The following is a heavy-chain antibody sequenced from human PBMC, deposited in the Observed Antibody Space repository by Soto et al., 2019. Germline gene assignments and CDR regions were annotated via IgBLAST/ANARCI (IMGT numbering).Heavy chain of an antibody. CDR2: ISAYNGNT. CDR3: ARDGRFEYSSSSFALDY. D-gene: IGHD6-6*01. V-gene: IGHV1-18*04. Sequence: ASLKISCKASGYTFTSYGISWVRQAPGQGLEWMGWISAYNGNTNYAQKLQGRVTMTTDTSTSTAYMELRSLRSDDTAVYYCARDGRFEYSSSSFALDYCGHGTLFTVSS. CDR1: GYTFTSYG. J-gene: IGHJ4*01.